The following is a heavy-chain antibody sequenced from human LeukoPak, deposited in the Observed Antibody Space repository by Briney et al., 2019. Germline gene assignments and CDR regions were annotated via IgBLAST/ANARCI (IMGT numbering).Heavy chain of an antibody. V-gene: IGHV3-7*01. Sequence: SGGSLRLSCAASGFTFSSYWMSWVRQAPGKGLEWVANMKYDGSEKDYVDSVKGRFTISRDNSKNTLYLQMNSLRAEDTAVYYCAKAGTIFGVVIPIDYWGQGTLVTVSS. J-gene: IGHJ4*02. D-gene: IGHD3-3*01. CDR1: GFTFSSYW. CDR2: MKYDGSEK. CDR3: AKAGTIFGVVIPIDY.